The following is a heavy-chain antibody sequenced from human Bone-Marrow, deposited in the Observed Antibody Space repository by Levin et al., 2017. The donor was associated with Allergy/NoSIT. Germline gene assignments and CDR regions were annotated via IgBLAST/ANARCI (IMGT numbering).Heavy chain of an antibody. CDR1: GFTFSSYA. CDR2: ISYDGSNK. Sequence: GGSLRLSCAASGFTFSSYAMHWVRQAPGKGLEWVAVISYDGSNKYYADSVKGRFTISRDNSKNTLYLQMNSLRAEDTAVYYCARDGYDFWSGYSTWSYYGMDVWGQGTTVTVSS. D-gene: IGHD3-3*01. J-gene: IGHJ6*02. V-gene: IGHV3-30-3*01. CDR3: ARDGYDFWSGYSTWSYYGMDV.